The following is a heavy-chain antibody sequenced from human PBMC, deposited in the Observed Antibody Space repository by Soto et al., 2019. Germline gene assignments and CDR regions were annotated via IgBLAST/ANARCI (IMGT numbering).Heavy chain of an antibody. D-gene: IGHD2-15*01. CDR1: GFTFDDYA. V-gene: IGHV3-9*01. CDR3: AKDSCSGGSCYYFQH. CDR2: ISWNSGSI. J-gene: IGHJ1*01. Sequence: VQLVESGGGLVQPGRSLRLSCAASGFTFDDYAMHWVRQAPGKGLEWVSGISWNSGSIGYADSVKGRFTISRDNAKNSLYLQMNSLRAEDTALYYCAKDSCSGGSCYYFQHWGQGTLVTVSS.